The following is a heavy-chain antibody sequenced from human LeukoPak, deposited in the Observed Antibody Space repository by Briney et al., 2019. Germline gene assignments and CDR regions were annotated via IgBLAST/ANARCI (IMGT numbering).Heavy chain of an antibody. Sequence: ASVKVSCKASGYTFTGYCMHWVRQAPGQGLEWMGWINPNSGGTNYAQKFQGRVTMTRDTSISTAYMELSRLRSDDTAVYYRASVYCSSTSCYEYFQHWGQGTLVTVSS. CDR2: INPNSGGT. D-gene: IGHD2-2*01. J-gene: IGHJ1*01. CDR1: GYTFTGYC. V-gene: IGHV1-2*02. CDR3: ASVYCSSTSCYEYFQH.